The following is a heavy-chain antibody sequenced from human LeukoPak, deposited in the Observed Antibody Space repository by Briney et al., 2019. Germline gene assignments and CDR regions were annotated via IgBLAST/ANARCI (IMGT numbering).Heavy chain of an antibody. V-gene: IGHV4-4*07. Sequence: SETLSLTCTVSGDSISNYYWSWIRQPAGKGLEWIGRIYSTESTTYNPSLKSRVTVSVDTSKNQYSLKLSSVTAADTAVYYCARDAPDNTNYHYYYMDVWGKGTTVTVSS. D-gene: IGHD1-14*01. CDR3: ARDAPDNTNYHYYYMDV. J-gene: IGHJ6*03. CDR2: IYSTEST. CDR1: GDSISNYY.